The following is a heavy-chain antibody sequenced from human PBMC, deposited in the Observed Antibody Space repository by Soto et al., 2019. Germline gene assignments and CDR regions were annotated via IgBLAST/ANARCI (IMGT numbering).Heavy chain of an antibody. CDR3: ASQGLYYYGLDV. V-gene: IGHV3-74*01. J-gene: IGHJ6*02. CDR2: INNDGSTT. CDR1: GFPFSTYW. Sequence: VRLSCAASGFPFSTYWMHWVRQAPGKGPVWVSRINNDGSTTRYADSVKGRFTISRDNAKNTLYLQMNSLRAEDTAVYYCASQGLYYYGLDVWGQGTTVTVSS.